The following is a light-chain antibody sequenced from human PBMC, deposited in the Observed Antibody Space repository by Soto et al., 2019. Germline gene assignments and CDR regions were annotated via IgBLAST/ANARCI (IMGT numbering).Light chain of an antibody. Sequence: DIVLTQSPGTLSLSPEERATVSCRVSQSVSSSYVAWYQQKPGQAPRLLIYGASNRATDIPDRFSGSGSGTDFTLTISRLEPEDFAVYYCRQYAPSPPRYTFGQGTKLEIK. V-gene: IGKV3-20*01. J-gene: IGKJ2*01. CDR2: GAS. CDR1: QSVSSSY. CDR3: RQYAPSPPRYT.